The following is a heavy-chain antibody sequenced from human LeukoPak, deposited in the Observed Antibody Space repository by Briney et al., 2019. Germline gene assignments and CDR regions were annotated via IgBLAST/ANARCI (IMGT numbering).Heavy chain of an antibody. CDR2: IIPILGIA. CDR3: ARTPDIAVVPAAMGRFDP. J-gene: IGHJ5*02. D-gene: IGHD2-2*01. V-gene: IGHV1-69*04. Sequence: SVKVYCKASGGTFSSYAISWVRQAPGQGLEWMGRIIPILGIANYAQKFQGRVTITADKSTSTAYMELSSLRSEDTAVYYCARTPDIAVVPAAMGRFDPWGQGTLVTVSS. CDR1: GGTFSSYA.